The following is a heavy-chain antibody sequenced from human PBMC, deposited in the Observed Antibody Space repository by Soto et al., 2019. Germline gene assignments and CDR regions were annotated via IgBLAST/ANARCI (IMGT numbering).Heavy chain of an antibody. CDR2: ISSSSYI. V-gene: IGHV3-21*01. CDR3: ARGENPLECLFTNGMDV. D-gene: IGHD3-3*01. Sequence: GGSLRLSCAASGFTFSSYSMNWVRQAPGKGLEWVSSISSSSYIYYADSVKGRFTISRDNAKNSLYLQMNSLRAEDTAVYYCARGENPLECLFTNGMDVWGQGTTVTVSS. CDR1: GFTFSSYS. J-gene: IGHJ6*02.